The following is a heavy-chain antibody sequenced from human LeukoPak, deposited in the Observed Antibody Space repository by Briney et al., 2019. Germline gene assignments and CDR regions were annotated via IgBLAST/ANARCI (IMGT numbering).Heavy chain of an antibody. V-gene: IGHV3-53*01. CDR2: IYSDGST. CDR3: ARERGRGRDSPWFDY. CDR1: AFIFSGHW. D-gene: IGHD1-26*01. J-gene: IGHJ4*02. Sequence: GGSLRLSCEGSAFIFSGHWMNWVRQAPGKGLEWVSVIYSDGSTYYADSVKGRFTISRDNSKNTLDLQMTGLRAEDTAVYYCARERGRGRDSPWFDYWGQGTLVTVSS.